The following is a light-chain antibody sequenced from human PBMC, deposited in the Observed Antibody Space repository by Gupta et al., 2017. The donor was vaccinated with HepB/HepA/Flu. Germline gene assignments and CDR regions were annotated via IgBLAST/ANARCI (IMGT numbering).Light chain of an antibody. Sequence: QSVLPQPPSASGTPGQRVPISCSGGSSNIGSSTVNWYHQVPGAAPKLLIYGNHQRPSGVPDRFSGSKSGTSASLAISGLQSEDEADYYCAAWDDRLNGWLFGGGTKLTV. V-gene: IGLV1-44*01. CDR3: AAWDDRLNGWL. J-gene: IGLJ3*02. CDR1: SSNIGSST. CDR2: GNH.